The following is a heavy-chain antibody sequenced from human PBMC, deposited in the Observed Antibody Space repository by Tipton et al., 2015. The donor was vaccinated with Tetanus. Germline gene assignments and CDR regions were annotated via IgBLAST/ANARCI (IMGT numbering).Heavy chain of an antibody. CDR2: ISSRSSYI. D-gene: IGHD3-22*01. CDR3: AREGDSSGYYRSPTDAFDV. Sequence: SLRLSCAGSGFTFSDYSMTWVRQAPGKGLEWISSISSRSSYIYYADSVKGRFTIFRDNAKNSLYLQLNSLRDEDTAVYYCAREGDSSGYYRSPTDAFDVWGQGTMVIVSS. J-gene: IGHJ3*01. V-gene: IGHV3-21*06. CDR1: GFTFSDYS.